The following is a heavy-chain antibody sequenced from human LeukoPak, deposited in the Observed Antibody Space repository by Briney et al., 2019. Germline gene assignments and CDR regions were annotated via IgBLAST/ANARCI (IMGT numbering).Heavy chain of an antibody. D-gene: IGHD3-22*01. CDR2: IIPIFGTA. Sequence: SVKVSCKASGGTFSSYAISWVRQAPGQGLEWMGGIIPIFGTANYAQKFQGRVTITADESTSTAYMELSSLRSEDTAVYYCARVYYYDSSGYYWGFDYWGQGTLVTVSS. V-gene: IGHV1-69*01. CDR3: ARVYYYDSSGYYWGFDY. J-gene: IGHJ4*02. CDR1: GGTFSSYA.